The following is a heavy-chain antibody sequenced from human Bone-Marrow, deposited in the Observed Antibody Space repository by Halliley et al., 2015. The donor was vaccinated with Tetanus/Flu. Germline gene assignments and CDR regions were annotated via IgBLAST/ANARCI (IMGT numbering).Heavy chain of an antibody. V-gene: IGHV4-31*02. D-gene: IGHD3-3*01. CDR3: ARLFWSGYYGGLDV. CDR2: YHNGKT. J-gene: IGHJ6*02. Sequence: YHNGKTSYTPSLKGRVTLSVDPSKNQFSLNLNSVTAADTAVYYCARLFWSGYYGGLDVRGQGTTVTVSS.